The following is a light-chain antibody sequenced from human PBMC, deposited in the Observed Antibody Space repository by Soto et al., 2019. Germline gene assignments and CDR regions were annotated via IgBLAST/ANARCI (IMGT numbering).Light chain of an antibody. V-gene: IGLV1-44*01. CDR1: NSNIGTNT. CDR2: TNN. J-gene: IGLJ1*01. Sequence: QSVLTHPPSASSTPGHRVTIACSGSNSNIGTNTVNWYQQLPGTAPRLLIYTNNQRPSGVPQRFSGSKTGTSASLAIGGLQSEDGADYYCAAWDDSLADYVFGTGTKVTVL. CDR3: AAWDDSLADYV.